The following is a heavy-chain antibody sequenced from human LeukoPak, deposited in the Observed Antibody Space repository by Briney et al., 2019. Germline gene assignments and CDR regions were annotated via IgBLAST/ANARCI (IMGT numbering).Heavy chain of an antibody. J-gene: IGHJ3*02. CDR2: IYHSGST. CDR1: GYSISSGYY. D-gene: IGHD2-15*01. Sequence: SETLSLTCTVSGYSISSGYYWGWIRQPPGKGLEWIGSIYHSGSTYYNPSLKSRVTISVDTSKNQFSLKLSSVTAADTAVYYCARDRRGYCSGGSRFDDAFDIWGQGTMVTVSS. V-gene: IGHV4-38-2*02. CDR3: ARDRRGYCSGGSRFDDAFDI.